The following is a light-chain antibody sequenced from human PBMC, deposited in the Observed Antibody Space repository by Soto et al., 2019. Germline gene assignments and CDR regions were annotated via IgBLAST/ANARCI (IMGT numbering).Light chain of an antibody. CDR3: QQNDNTPIT. V-gene: IGKV1-39*01. J-gene: IGKJ5*01. Sequence: DIQMTQSQSSLSASVGDRVTIICRASQSISSYLNWYQQKPGKAPKLLIYAASSLQSGVPSRFSGSGSGTDFTLTISSLQPEDFATYYCQQNDNTPITLGQGTRLEIK. CDR1: QSISSY. CDR2: AAS.